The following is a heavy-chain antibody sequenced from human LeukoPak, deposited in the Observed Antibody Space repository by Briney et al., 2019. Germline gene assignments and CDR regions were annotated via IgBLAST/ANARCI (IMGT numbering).Heavy chain of an antibody. V-gene: IGHV5-51*01. CDR2: IYPGDSDT. CDR3: ARISGYNDSSGPFSY. D-gene: IGHD3-22*01. CDR1: GYSFTSYW. J-gene: IGHJ4*02. Sequence: GESLKISCKGSGYSFTSYWIGWVRQMPGKGLEWMGIIYPGDSDTRYSPSFQGQVTIPADKSISTAYLQWSSLKASDTAMYYCARISGYNDSSGPFSYWGQGTLVTVSS.